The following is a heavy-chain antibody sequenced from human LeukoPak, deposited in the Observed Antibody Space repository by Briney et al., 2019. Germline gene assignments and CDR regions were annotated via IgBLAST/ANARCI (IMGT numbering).Heavy chain of an antibody. CDR2: INPNIGDA. D-gene: IGHD2-21*02. J-gene: IGHJ5*01. Sequence: ASVKVSCKASGYTFTDYFIHWVRQAPGQALGWMGWINPNIGDASYAQKFQDRVTMTRDRSINTAYMELSRLTSDDTAVYYCARMALDGGDSIGFDSWGQGTLVTVSS. CDR3: ARMALDGGDSIGFDS. CDR1: GYTFTDYF. V-gene: IGHV1-2*02.